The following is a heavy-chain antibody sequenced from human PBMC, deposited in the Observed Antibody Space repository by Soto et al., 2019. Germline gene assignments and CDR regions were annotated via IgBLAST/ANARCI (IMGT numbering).Heavy chain of an antibody. CDR2: ITDSGGST. J-gene: IGHJ4*02. CDR1: GFTFSSYA. Sequence: EVQLLESGGGLVQPGGSLRLSCAASGFTFSSYAMSWVRQTPGKGLEWVSAITDSGGSTFYADSVKGRFTISSDNSKNTLYLQMNTLGAEDTAVYYCAKGSSSSRPYYFDYWGQATLVTVSS. CDR3: AKGSSSSRPYYFDY. D-gene: IGHD2-2*01. V-gene: IGHV3-23*01.